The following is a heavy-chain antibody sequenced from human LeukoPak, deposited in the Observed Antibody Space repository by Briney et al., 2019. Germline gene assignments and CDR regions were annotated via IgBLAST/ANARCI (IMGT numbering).Heavy chain of an antibody. CDR3: VRGNYCSGGSCYHYYYYYMDV. D-gene: IGHD2-15*01. CDR1: GGSFNGYY. V-gene: IGHV4-34*01. CDR2: LNRSGST. Sequence: SETLSLTCAVYGGSFNGYYWSWIRQPPRKGLEWIGELNRSGSTNYNPSLKSRVTISVDMSNNQFSLKLSSVTAADTAVYYCVRGNYCSGGSCYHYYYYYMDVWGKGTTVTVSS. J-gene: IGHJ6*03.